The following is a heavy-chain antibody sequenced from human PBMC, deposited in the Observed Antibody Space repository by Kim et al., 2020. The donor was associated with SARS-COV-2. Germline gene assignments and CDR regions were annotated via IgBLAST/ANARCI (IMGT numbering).Heavy chain of an antibody. CDR1: GFTFSNAW. CDR2: IKSKTDGGTT. Sequence: GGSLRLSCAASGFTFSNAWMSWVRQAPGKGLEWVGRIKSKTDGGTTDYAAPVKGRFTISRDDSKNTLYLQMNSLKTEDTAVYYCTTDFPVLRFLEWYGMDVWGQGTTVTVSS. D-gene: IGHD3-3*01. CDR3: TTDFPVLRFLEWYGMDV. J-gene: IGHJ6*02. V-gene: IGHV3-15*01.